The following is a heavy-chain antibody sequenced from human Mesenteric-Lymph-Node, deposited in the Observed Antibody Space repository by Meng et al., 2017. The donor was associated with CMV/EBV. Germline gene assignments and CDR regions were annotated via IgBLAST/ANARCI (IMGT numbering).Heavy chain of an antibody. CDR3: ARVTGPAAKGYYYYQYGMDV. J-gene: IGHJ6*02. D-gene: IGHD2-2*01. V-gene: IGHV4-39*07. Sequence: SETLSLTCSVSGGSISSRSYHWGWTRQPPGKGLEWIGSINYNGSTHNSPSLKSRVTISVDTSKNQFSLKLSSVTATDTAVYYCARVTGPAAKGYYYYQYGMDVWGQGTTVTVSS. CDR1: GGSISSRSYH. CDR2: INYNGST.